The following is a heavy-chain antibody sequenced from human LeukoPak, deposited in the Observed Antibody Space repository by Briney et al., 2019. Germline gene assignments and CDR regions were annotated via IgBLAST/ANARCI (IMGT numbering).Heavy chain of an antibody. CDR2: ISAYNGNT. D-gene: IGHD3-10*01. V-gene: IGHV1-18*01. Sequence: ASVKVSRKASAYTFTSYGISWVRQAPGQGLEWMGWISAYNGNTNYAQKLQGRVTMTTDTSTSTAYMELRSLRSDDTAVYYCARDEFMWFGGYYFDYWGQGTLVTVSS. CDR3: ARDEFMWFGGYYFDY. J-gene: IGHJ4*02. CDR1: AYTFTSYG.